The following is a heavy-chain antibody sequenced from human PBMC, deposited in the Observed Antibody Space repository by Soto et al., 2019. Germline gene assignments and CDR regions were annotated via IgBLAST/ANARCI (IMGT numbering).Heavy chain of an antibody. CDR2: IIPIFGTA. Sequence: SVKVSCKSSGGTFSSYAISWVRQAPGQGLEFMGGIIPIFGTANYAQKFQGRVTITADESTSTAYMELSSLRSEDTAVYYCARSMGIAAAGPYYYYYGMDVWGQGTTVTVSS. J-gene: IGHJ6*02. CDR3: ARSMGIAAAGPYYYYYGMDV. CDR1: GGTFSSYA. V-gene: IGHV1-69*13. D-gene: IGHD6-13*01.